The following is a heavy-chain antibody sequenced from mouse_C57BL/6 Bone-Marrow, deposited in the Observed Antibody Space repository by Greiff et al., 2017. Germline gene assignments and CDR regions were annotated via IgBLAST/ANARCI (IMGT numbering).Heavy chain of an antibody. J-gene: IGHJ3*01. D-gene: IGHD2-4*01. CDR1: GYTFTSYT. CDR3: ARYDYPWFAY. CDR2: INPSSGYT. Sequence: VQLQQSGAELARPGASVKMSCKASGYTFTSYTMHWVKQRPGQGLEWIGYINPSSGYTKYNQKFKDKATLTADKSSSTAYMQLISLTSEDAAVYYCARYDYPWFAYWGQGTLVTVSA. V-gene: IGHV1-4*01.